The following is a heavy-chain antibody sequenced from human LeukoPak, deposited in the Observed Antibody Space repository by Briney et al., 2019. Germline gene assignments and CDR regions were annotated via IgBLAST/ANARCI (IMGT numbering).Heavy chain of an antibody. CDR1: GFIFSHFA. CDR3: AKVGSSWDFDY. J-gene: IGHJ4*02. V-gene: IGHV3-30*18. Sequence: AGGSLRLSCATSGFIFSHFAMHWVRQAPGKGLEWVALISYDGTKKYYADSVKGRFTISRDNSKNTLYLQMNSLRGEDTAVYYCAKVGSSWDFDYWGQGTLVAVSS. CDR2: ISYDGTKK. D-gene: IGHD6-13*01.